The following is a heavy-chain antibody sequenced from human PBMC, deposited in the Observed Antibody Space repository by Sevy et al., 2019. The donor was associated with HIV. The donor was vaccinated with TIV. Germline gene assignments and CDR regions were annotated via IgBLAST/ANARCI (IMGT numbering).Heavy chain of an antibody. CDR3: AKVYSSGYYYVEDPWDAFDI. Sequence: GGSLRLSCAASGFTFSSYAMSWVRQAPGKGLEWVSAISGSGGSTYYADSVKGRFTISRDNSKNTLYLQMNSLRAEDTAVYYCAKVYSSGYYYVEDPWDAFDIWGQGTMVTVSS. D-gene: IGHD3-22*01. CDR1: GFTFSSYA. CDR2: ISGSGGST. V-gene: IGHV3-23*01. J-gene: IGHJ3*02.